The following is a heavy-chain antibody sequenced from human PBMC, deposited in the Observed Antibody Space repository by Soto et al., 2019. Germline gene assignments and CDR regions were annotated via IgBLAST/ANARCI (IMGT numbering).Heavy chain of an antibody. J-gene: IGHJ4*02. CDR2: IRSKAYGGTT. CDR1: GFTFGDYA. V-gene: IGHV3-49*04. D-gene: IGHD5-12*01. CDR3: TRDDGYNS. Sequence: GGSLRLSCTASGFTFGDYAMSWVRQAPGKGLEWVGFIRSKAYGGTTEYAASVKGRFTISRDDSKSIAYLQMNSLKTEDTAVYYCTRDDGYNSWGQGTLVTVPQ.